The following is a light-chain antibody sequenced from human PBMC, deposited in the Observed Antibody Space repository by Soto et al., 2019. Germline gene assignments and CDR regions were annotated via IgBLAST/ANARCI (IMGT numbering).Light chain of an antibody. CDR3: CSYAGSYPL. Sequence: QSALTQPRSVSGSPGQSVTISCTGTSSDVGGYNYVSWYQQHPGKAPKLMIYDVSKRPSGVPDRFSGSKSGNTASLTISGLHAEDEADYYCCSYAGSYPLFGGGTKVTVL. CDR2: DVS. V-gene: IGLV2-11*01. CDR1: SSDVGGYNY. J-gene: IGLJ2*01.